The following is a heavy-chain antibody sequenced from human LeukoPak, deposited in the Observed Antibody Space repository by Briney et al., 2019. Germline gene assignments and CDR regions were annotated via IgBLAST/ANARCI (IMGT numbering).Heavy chain of an antibody. CDR3: ARDRIGTMIVVVIRALGDY. CDR2: INPNSGGT. Sequence: ASVKVSCKASGYTFTDYYMHWVRQAPGQGLEWMGRINPNSGGTNYAQKFQGRVTMTRDTSISTAYMELSRLRSDDTAVYYCARDRIGTMIVVVIRALGDYWGQGTLVTVSS. CDR1: GYTFTDYY. V-gene: IGHV1-2*06. D-gene: IGHD3-22*01. J-gene: IGHJ4*02.